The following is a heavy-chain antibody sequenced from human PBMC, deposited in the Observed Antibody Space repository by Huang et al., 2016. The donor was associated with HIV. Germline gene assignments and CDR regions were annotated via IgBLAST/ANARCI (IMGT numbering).Heavy chain of an antibody. CDR1: GYSFSSYW. J-gene: IGHJ4*02. CDR3: ARRFSSSSGYFDY. Sequence: VQLVQSGAEVKKPGESLKISCKGSGYSFSSYWIAWVRQMPGNGLEWMVIIFPDDSDTTYSPSCEGQVTISADKSIGTAYLQWSSLKASDTAMYYCARRFSSSSGYFDYWGQGSLVTVSS. D-gene: IGHD6-6*01. V-gene: IGHV5-51*01. CDR2: IFPDDSDT.